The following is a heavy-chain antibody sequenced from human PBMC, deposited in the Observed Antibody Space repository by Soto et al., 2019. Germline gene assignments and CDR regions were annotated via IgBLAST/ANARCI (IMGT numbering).Heavy chain of an antibody. D-gene: IGHD3-10*01. CDR3: ARGRSYYGSGTYAPNSHWFDA. Sequence: PSETLSLTCAVYGESFSGHFWSWIRQSPGKGLEWIGEINDSGSTNKNPSLKSRVSISVDTPKNHFSLNLRSLTAADTAVYYCARGRSYYGSGTYAPNSHWFDAWGQGTLVTVSS. CDR1: GESFSGHF. CDR2: INDSGST. J-gene: IGHJ5*02. V-gene: IGHV4-34*01.